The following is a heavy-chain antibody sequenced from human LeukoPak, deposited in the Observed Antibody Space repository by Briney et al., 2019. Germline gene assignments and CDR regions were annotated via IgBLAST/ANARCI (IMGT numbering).Heavy chain of an antibody. D-gene: IGHD6-13*01. J-gene: IGHJ4*02. Sequence: GGSLRLSCAASGFAFSNFWMHWVRQAPGKGLVWVSRINADGTSTSYADSVKGRFTISRDNAKNSLYLQMNSLRAEDTAVYYCARDSSSWYGGYYFDYWGQGTLVTVSS. CDR2: INADGTST. CDR3: ARDSSSWYGGYYFDY. V-gene: IGHV3-74*01. CDR1: GFAFSNFW.